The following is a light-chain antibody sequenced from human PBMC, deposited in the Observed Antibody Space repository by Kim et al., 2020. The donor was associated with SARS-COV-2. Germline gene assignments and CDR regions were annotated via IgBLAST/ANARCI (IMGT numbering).Light chain of an antibody. CDR2: GAS. J-gene: IGKJ5*01. Sequence: GSVGDRVTLTFRSSQDIRNDLGWYQQNPGGAPKRLIYGASSLQSGVPSRFSGSGSGTEFTLTISSLQPEDFATYFCLQHNTYPITFGQGTRLEFK. CDR3: LQHNTYPIT. CDR1: QDIRND. V-gene: IGKV1-17*01.